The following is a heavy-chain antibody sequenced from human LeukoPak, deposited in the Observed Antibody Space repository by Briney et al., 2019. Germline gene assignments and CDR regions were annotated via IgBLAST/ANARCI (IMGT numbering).Heavy chain of an antibody. V-gene: IGHV3-30*02. D-gene: IGHD2-2*01. Sequence: PGGSLRLSCAASGFTFSSYGMHWVRQAPGKGLVWVAFIRYDGSNKYYADSVKGRFTISRDNSKNTLYLQMNSLRAEDTAVYYCAKGRCSSTSFYPRGYDACDIWGQGTMVTVSS. J-gene: IGHJ3*02. CDR2: IRYDGSNK. CDR1: GFTFSSYG. CDR3: AKGRCSSTSFYPRGYDACDI.